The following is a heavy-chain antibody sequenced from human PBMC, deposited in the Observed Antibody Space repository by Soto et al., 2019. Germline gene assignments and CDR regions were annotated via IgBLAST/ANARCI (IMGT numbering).Heavy chain of an antibody. CDR1: GFTFNNAW. CDR3: STDIYYYDRSGYYGIDY. D-gene: IGHD3-22*01. Sequence: EVQLVESGGGLVKPGGSLRLSCAASGFTFNNAWMNWVRQAPGKGLEWVGRIKSKTDGGTTDYAAPVKGRFTISRDDSKNTLYLQMNRLKTEDTAVYHCSTDIYYYDRSGYYGIDYWGQGTLVTVSS. V-gene: IGHV3-15*07. CDR2: IKSKTDGGTT. J-gene: IGHJ4*02.